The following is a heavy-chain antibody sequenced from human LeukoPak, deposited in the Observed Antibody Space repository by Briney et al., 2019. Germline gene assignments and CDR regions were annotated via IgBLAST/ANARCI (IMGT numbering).Heavy chain of an antibody. V-gene: IGHV3-53*01. CDR2: ISGGGKT. Sequence: GGSLRLSCAVSGFTVSNNYMSGVRQAPGKGLEGVSVISGGGKTYDADSVKGRCTISRHNPKNTLYLQMNSLRAEDTAVYYCARGMVRGPNERPFDYWGQGALVTVSS. CDR3: ARGMVRGPNERPFDY. D-gene: IGHD3-10*01. J-gene: IGHJ4*02. CDR1: GFTVSNNY.